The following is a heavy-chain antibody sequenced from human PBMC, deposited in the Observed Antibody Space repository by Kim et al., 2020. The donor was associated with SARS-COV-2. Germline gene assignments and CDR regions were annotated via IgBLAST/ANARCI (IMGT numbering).Heavy chain of an antibody. CDR3: VRENTVAFGDF. V-gene: IGHV3-48*01. Sequence: TTYHADSVKGRFTISRDNAKNSLYLQMNSLAVEDTGVYYCVRENTVAFGDFWGQGTLLTVSS. D-gene: IGHD4-17*01. J-gene: IGHJ4*02. CDR2: TT.